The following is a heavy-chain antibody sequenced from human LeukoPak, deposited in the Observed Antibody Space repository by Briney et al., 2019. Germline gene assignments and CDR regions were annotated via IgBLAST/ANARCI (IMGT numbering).Heavy chain of an antibody. CDR2: ISSSSSSI. D-gene: IGHD6-13*01. CDR1: GFTFSNYN. J-gene: IGHJ3*02. V-gene: IGHV3-21*01. Sequence: GGSLRHSCAASGFTFSNYNMNWVRPAPGRGLEWGSSISSSSSSIYSVESVKSRFTIARDNAKNSMYLQMNSLRDEDTAVYFCARKSLHGSSWYNGVFDIWGRGTMVTVSS. CDR3: ARKSLHGSSWYNGVFDI.